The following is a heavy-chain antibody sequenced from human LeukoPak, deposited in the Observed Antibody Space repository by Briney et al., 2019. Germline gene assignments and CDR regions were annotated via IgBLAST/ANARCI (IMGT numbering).Heavy chain of an antibody. Sequence: PSETLSLTCAVYGGSFSGYYWSWIRQPPGKGLEWIGEINHSGSTNYNPSLKSRVTISVDTSKNQFSLKLSSVTAADTAVYYCARQRRITMVRGVAPRRYYYYYYMDVWGKGTTVTISS. CDR2: INHSGST. V-gene: IGHV4-34*01. CDR3: ARQRRITMVRGVAPRRYYYYYYMDV. CDR1: GGSFSGYY. J-gene: IGHJ6*03. D-gene: IGHD3-10*01.